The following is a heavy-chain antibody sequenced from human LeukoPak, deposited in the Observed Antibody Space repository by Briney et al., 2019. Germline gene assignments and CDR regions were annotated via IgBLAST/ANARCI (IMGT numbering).Heavy chain of an antibody. Sequence: GGSLRLSCAASGFTFSSYAMHWVRQAPGKGLEWVAVISYDGSNKYYADSVKGRFTISRDNSKNTLYLQMNSLRAEDTAVYYCARDPSDVLWFGESYFDYWGQGTLVTVSS. CDR3: ARDPSDVLWFGESYFDY. J-gene: IGHJ4*02. CDR2: ISYDGSNK. CDR1: GFTFSSYA. V-gene: IGHV3-30-3*01. D-gene: IGHD3-10*01.